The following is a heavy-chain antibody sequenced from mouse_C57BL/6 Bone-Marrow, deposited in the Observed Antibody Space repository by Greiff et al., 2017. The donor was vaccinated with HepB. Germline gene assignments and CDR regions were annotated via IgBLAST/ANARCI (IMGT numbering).Heavy chain of an antibody. V-gene: IGHV14-4*01. CDR3: TTGWLYFDY. Sequence: VQLQQSGAELVRPGASVKLSCTASGFNIKDDYMHWVKQRPEQGLEWIGWIDPENGDTEYASKFQGKATITADTSSITAYLQLSSLTSEDTAVYYCTTGWLYFDYWGQGTTLTVSS. D-gene: IGHD2-3*01. J-gene: IGHJ2*01. CDR2: IDPENGDT. CDR1: GFNIKDDY.